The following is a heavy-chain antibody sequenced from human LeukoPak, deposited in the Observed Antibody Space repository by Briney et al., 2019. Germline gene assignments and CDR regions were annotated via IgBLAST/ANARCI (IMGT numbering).Heavy chain of an antibody. D-gene: IGHD2-15*01. CDR2: ISYDGSNK. J-gene: IGHJ4*02. CDR1: GFTFSSYA. CDR3: AREDGGFDY. Sequence: GSLILSCAASGFTFSSYAMHWVRPAPGKGLEWVAVISYDGSNKYYADSVKGRFTISRDNSKNTLYLQMNSLRAEDTAVYYCAREDGGFDYWGQGTLVTVSS. V-gene: IGHV3-30*01.